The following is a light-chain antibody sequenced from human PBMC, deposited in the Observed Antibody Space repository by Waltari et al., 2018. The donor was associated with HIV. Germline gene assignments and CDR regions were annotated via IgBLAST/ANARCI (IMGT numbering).Light chain of an antibody. CDR1: SSDVCAYNL. Sequence: QSALTQLASVSGSPGQSITISCTGTSSDVCAYNLVSWYQQHPTKAPKLMIFEVTKRPAGVSDRFAGSRSGNTASLTISGLQTEDEGDYYCCSYTGTGIVFGGGTKLTVL. CDR2: EVT. J-gene: IGLJ2*01. V-gene: IGLV2-23*02. CDR3: CSYTGTGIV.